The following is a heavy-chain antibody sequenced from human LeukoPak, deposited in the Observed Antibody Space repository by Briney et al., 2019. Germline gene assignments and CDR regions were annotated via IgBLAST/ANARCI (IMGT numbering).Heavy chain of an antibody. J-gene: IGHJ6*03. CDR1: GFTFSSYE. D-gene: IGHD3-9*01. V-gene: IGHV3-48*03. Sequence: GGSLRLSCAASGFTFSSYEMNWVRQAPGKGLEWVSYISSSGSTIYYADSVKGRFTISRDNAKNSLYLQMNSLRAEDTAVYYCARGEGGYDILTGYYRSRYYMDVWGKGTTVTVSS. CDR2: ISSSGSTI. CDR3: ARGEGGYDILTGYYRSRYYMDV.